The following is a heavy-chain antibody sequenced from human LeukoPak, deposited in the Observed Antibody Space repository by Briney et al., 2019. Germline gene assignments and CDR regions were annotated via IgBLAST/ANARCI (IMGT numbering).Heavy chain of an antibody. CDR3: AKGTPQLRLGMDV. J-gene: IGHJ6*02. V-gene: IGHV3-23*01. D-gene: IGHD5-24*01. CDR1: GFTFSSYW. CDR2: ISGSGGST. Sequence: PGGSLRLSCAASGFTFSSYWMSWVRQAPGKGLEWVSVISGSGGSTYYADSVKGRFTISRDNSKNTLYLQMNSLRVEDTAVYYCAKGTPQLRLGMDVWGQGTTVTVSS.